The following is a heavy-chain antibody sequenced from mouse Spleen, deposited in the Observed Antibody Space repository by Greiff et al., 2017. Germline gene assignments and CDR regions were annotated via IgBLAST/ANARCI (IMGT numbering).Heavy chain of an antibody. Sequence: LKQPGSELVRPGASVKLSCKASGYTFTSYWMHWVKQRPGQGLEWIGNIYPGSGSTNYDEKFKSKATLTVDTSSSTAYMQLSSLTSEDSAVYYCTRPYGNLWYFDVWGAGTTVTVSS. CDR3: TRPYGNLWYFDV. D-gene: IGHD2-10*02. CDR2: IYPGSGST. CDR1: GYTFTSYW. J-gene: IGHJ1*01. V-gene: IGHV1S22*01.